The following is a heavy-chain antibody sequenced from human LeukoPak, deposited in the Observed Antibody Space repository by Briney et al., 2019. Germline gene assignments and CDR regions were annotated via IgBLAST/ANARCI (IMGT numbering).Heavy chain of an antibody. CDR2: IYHSGST. Sequence: SETLSLTCTVSGYSISSGYYWGWIRQPPGKGLEWIGSIYHSGSTYYNPSLKSRVTISVDTSKNQFSLKLSSVTAADTAVYYCASENRGGNSGCWGQGTLVTVSS. J-gene: IGHJ4*02. CDR1: GYSISSGYY. D-gene: IGHD4-23*01. CDR3: ASENRGGNSGC. V-gene: IGHV4-38-2*02.